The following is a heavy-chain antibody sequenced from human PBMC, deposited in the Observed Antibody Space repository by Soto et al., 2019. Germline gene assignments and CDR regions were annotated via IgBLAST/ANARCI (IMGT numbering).Heavy chain of an antibody. CDR2: ISAYNGNT. D-gene: IGHD6-19*01. CDR1: GYTFTSYG. V-gene: IGHV1-18*01. J-gene: IGHJ4*02. CDR3: ARGHPEQWSLYYFDY. Sequence: ASVKVSCKASGYTFTSYGISWVRQAPGQGLEWMGWISAYNGNTNYAQKLQGRVTMTTDTSTSTAYMELRSLRSDDTALYYCARGHPEQWSLYYFDYWGQGTLVTVSS.